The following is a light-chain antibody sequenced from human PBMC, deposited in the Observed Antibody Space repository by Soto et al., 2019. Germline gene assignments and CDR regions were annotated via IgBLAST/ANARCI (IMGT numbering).Light chain of an antibody. Sequence: DIQMTQSPSTLSGSVGDRVTITCRASQTISSRLAWYQQKPGKAPKLLIYKASTLKSGVPSRFSGSGSGTEFTLTISSLQPDEFATYYCQHYNSYSEAFGQGTKVELK. J-gene: IGKJ1*01. CDR2: KAS. CDR1: QTISSR. V-gene: IGKV1-5*03. CDR3: QHYNSYSEA.